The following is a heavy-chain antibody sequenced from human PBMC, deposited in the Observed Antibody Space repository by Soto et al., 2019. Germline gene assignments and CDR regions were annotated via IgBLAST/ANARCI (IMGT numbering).Heavy chain of an antibody. D-gene: IGHD6-13*01. V-gene: IGHV4-59*01. CDR1: GGSISSYY. CDR2: IYYSGST. CDR3: SSQGYLYSSSWYLDP. J-gene: IGHJ5*02. Sequence: SETLSLTCTVSGGSISSYYWSWIRQPPGKGLEWIGYIYYSGSTNYNPSLKSRVTISVDTSKNQFSLKLSSVTAADTAVYYCSSQGYLYSSSWYLDPWGQGTLVTVSS.